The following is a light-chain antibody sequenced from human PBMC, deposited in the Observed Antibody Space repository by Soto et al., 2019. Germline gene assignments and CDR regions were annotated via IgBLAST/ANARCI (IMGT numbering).Light chain of an antibody. Sequence: QTVVTQEPSLTVSPGGTVTITCASSTGEVTSGYYPNWFQQKPGQAPRTLIYSTTNKHPWTPARFSGSLLGGKAALTLSGVQPEDEAEYYCLLYYGDALVFGGGTKLTVL. CDR2: STT. J-gene: IGLJ2*01. CDR3: LLYYGDALV. CDR1: TGEVTSGYY. V-gene: IGLV7-43*01.